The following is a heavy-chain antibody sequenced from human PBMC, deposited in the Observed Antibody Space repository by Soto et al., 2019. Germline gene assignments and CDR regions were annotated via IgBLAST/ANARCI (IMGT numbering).Heavy chain of an antibody. Sequence: SCAASGFTFSDYYMSWIRQAPGKGLEWVSYISSSGSTIYYADSVKGRFTISRDNAKNSLYLQMNSLRAEDTAVYYCARDENPSFWSGYLGSFDYWGQGTLVTVSS. CDR1: GFTFSDYY. CDR2: ISSSGSTI. D-gene: IGHD3-3*01. V-gene: IGHV3-11*01. CDR3: ARDENPSFWSGYLGSFDY. J-gene: IGHJ4*02.